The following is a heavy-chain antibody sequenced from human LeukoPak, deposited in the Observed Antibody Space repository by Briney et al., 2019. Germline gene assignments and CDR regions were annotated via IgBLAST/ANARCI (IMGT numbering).Heavy chain of an antibody. CDR3: ARDCGGDCEAFDI. D-gene: IGHD2-21*02. Sequence: SQTLSLTCTVSGGSISIGGYYWSWIRQHPGKGLEWIGYIYYSGSTYYNPSLKSRVTISVDTSKNQFSLKLSSVTAADTAVYYCARDCGGDCEAFDIWGQGTMVTVSS. CDR2: IYYSGST. V-gene: IGHV4-31*03. J-gene: IGHJ3*02. CDR1: GGSISIGGYY.